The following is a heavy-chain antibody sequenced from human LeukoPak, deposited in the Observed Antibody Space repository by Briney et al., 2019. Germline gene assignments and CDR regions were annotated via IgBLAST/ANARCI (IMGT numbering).Heavy chain of an antibody. CDR1: GYTLTELS. Sequence: SVKVSCKVSGYTLTELSMHGVRQAAGKGLEGMGGFDPEDGETIYAQKFQGRVTMTEDKSTDPAYMELSSLRSEDTAVYYCATGYDSSGSLFDYWGQGTLVTVSS. CDR2: FDPEDGET. J-gene: IGHJ4*02. D-gene: IGHD3-22*01. V-gene: IGHV1-24*01. CDR3: ATGYDSSGSLFDY.